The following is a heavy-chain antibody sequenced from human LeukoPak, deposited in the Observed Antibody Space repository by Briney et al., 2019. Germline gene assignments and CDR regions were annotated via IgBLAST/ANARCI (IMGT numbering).Heavy chain of an antibody. Sequence: ASVKVSCKASGGTFSSYAISWVRQAPGQGLEWMGGTIPIFGTANYAQKFQGRVTVTADESTSTAYMELSSLRSEDTAVCYCARDNAFSPFDPWGQGTLVTVSS. CDR2: TIPIFGTA. CDR1: GGTFSSYA. D-gene: IGHD2/OR15-2a*01. CDR3: ARDNAFSPFDP. J-gene: IGHJ5*02. V-gene: IGHV1-69*13.